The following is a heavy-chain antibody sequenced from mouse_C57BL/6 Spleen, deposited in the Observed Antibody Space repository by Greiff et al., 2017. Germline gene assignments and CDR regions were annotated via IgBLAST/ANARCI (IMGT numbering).Heavy chain of an antibody. J-gene: IGHJ1*03. Sequence: EVQLVESGGGLVKPGGSLKLSCAASGFTFSSYAMSWVRQTPGKRLEWVASISDGGSYTYYPDNVKGRFTIARDNAKNTLYLQMSHLKSEDTAMYYSEGGGITRGVAWDFEVWGTGTTVTVAS. CDR3: EGGGITRGVAWDFEV. CDR2: ISDGGSYT. D-gene: IGHD1-1*01. CDR1: GFTFSSYA. V-gene: IGHV5-4*01.